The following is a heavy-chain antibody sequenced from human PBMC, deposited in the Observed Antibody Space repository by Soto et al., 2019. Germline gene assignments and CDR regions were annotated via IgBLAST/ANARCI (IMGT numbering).Heavy chain of an antibody. CDR3: ARRVTGGGERFDP. CDR1: GASISSGDYY. D-gene: IGHD3-10*01. J-gene: IGHJ5*02. V-gene: IGHV4-30-4*01. Sequence: QVQLQESGPGLVEPSQTLSLTCTVSGASISSGDYYWTWIRQPPGKGLEWIGYIYSSGSTNYNPSLRSRVTMSKDTSKNQFSLKLSSVTAADTAVYYCARRVTGGGERFDPWGQGTLVTVSS. CDR2: IYSSGST.